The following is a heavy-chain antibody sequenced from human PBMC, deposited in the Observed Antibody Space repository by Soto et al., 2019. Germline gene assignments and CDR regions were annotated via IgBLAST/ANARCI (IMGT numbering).Heavy chain of an antibody. J-gene: IGHJ3*02. V-gene: IGHV3-13*01. CDR3: ARVIGYGTTVGAFDI. D-gene: IGHD4-17*01. CDR2: IGTAGDT. Sequence: EVQLVASGGGLVQPGGSLRLSCAASGFTFSSYDMHWVRQATGKGLEWVSAIGTAGDTYYPGSVKGRFTISRENAKNSLYLQMNSLRAEDTAVYYCARVIGYGTTVGAFDIWGQGTMVTVSS. CDR1: GFTFSSYD.